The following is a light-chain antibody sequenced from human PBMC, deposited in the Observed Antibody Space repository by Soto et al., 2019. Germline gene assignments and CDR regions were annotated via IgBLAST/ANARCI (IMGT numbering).Light chain of an antibody. J-gene: IGLJ1*01. CDR1: NIGSKS. CDR2: YDS. V-gene: IGLV3-21*04. Sequence: SYELTQPPSVSVAPGKTARITCGGNNIGSKSVHWYQQKPGQAPVLVIYYDSVRPSGIPERFSGSNSGNTATLTISRVEAGDEADYYCQVWDSSSDHRGVFGTGTKLTVL. CDR3: QVWDSSSDHRGV.